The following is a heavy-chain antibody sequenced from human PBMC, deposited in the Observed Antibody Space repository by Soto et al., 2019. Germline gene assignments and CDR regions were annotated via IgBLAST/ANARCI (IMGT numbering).Heavy chain of an antibody. V-gene: IGHV1-3*01. D-gene: IGHD3-10*01. Sequence: ASVKVSCKASGYTFTSYAMNWVRQAPGQRLEWMGWINAANGNTKFSQKIQGRVTITRDTSASTAYMELSSLRLEDTAVYYCARGMLWFGEFFGIDVWGQGTTVTVSS. CDR1: GYTFTSYA. CDR2: INAANGNT. CDR3: ARGMLWFGEFFGIDV. J-gene: IGHJ6*02.